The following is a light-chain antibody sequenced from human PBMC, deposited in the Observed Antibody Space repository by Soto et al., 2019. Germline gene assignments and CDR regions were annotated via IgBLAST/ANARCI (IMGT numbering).Light chain of an antibody. CDR1: NIGSRN. V-gene: IGLV3-21*02. J-gene: IGLJ3*02. CDR2: NDV. CDR3: QVWDNRNMV. Sequence: SYVLTQPPSVSVAPGQPARIPCGGDNIGSRNVHWSQQRPGQAPVLIVFNDVDRPSGIPDRISGSNSGNTATLTIRRVEAGDEAYYYCQVWDNRNMVFGGGTKLTVL.